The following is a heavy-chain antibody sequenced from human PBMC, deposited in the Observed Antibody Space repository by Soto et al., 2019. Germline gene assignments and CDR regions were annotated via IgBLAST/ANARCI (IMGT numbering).Heavy chain of an antibody. D-gene: IGHD5-12*01. J-gene: IGHJ5*02. V-gene: IGHV4-30-4*01. Sequence: QVQLRESGPGLVKPSQTLSLTCSVSGASVAGGSYYWSWVRQPPGKGLEWIGYIPSRGRPFYNPCLPSRGTISADTSKNQLSLQLTSVPAADTAVYYCARDTYSGYDFGLWGQGTLVTVSS. CDR2: IPSRGRP. CDR3: ARDTYSGYDFGL. CDR1: GASVAGGSYY.